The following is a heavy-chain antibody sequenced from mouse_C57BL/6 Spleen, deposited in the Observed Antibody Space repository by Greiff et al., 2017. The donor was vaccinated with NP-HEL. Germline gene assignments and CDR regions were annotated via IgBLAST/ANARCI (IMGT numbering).Heavy chain of an antibody. Sequence: VQLQQPGAELVRPGTSVKLSCKASGYTFTSYWMHWVKQRPGQGLEWIGVIDPSDSYTNYNQKFKGKATLTVDTSSSTAYMQLSSLTSEDSAVYYCQLTGAWFAYWGQGTLVTVSA. CDR2: IDPSDSYT. CDR1: GYTFTSYW. V-gene: IGHV1-59*01. CDR3: QLTGAWFAY. D-gene: IGHD4-1*01. J-gene: IGHJ3*01.